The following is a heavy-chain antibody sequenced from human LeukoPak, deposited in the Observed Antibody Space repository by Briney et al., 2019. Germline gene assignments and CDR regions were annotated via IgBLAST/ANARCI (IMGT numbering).Heavy chain of an antibody. D-gene: IGHD3-10*01. V-gene: IGHV3-53*01. J-gene: IGHJ4*02. CDR2: IYSGGST. CDR1: GFTVSSNY. CDR3: AKEVITMVRGVIKDDY. Sequence: PGGSLRLSCAASGFTVSSNYMSWVRQAPGKGLEWVSVIYSGGSTYYADSVKGRFTISRDNSKNTLYLQMNSLRAEDTAVYYCAKEVITMVRGVIKDDYWGQGTLVTVSS.